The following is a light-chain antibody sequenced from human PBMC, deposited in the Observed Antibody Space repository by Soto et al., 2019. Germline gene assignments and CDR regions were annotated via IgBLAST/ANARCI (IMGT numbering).Light chain of an antibody. V-gene: IGKV3-15*01. CDR1: QSISSN. J-gene: IGKJ5*01. CDR3: QQYNNWPPIT. CDR2: GAS. Sequence: EIVMTPSPDTLSVSPGERATLSCRASQSISSNLAWYQQKPGQAPRLVIFGASTRATGIPARFSGSGSGTEFTLTISSLQSEDFAVYYCQQYNNWPPITFGQGTRLETK.